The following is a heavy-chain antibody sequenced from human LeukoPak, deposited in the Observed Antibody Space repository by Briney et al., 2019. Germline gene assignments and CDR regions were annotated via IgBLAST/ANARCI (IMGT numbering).Heavy chain of an antibody. J-gene: IGHJ3*02. CDR2: IYYSGST. Sequence: SETLSLTCTVSGGSISSSSYYWGWIRQPPGKGLEWIGSIYYSGSTYYNPSLRSRVTISVDTSKNQFSLKLSSVTAADTAIYYCARDGDVDYGNDGFDMWGQGTLVTVSS. CDR3: ARDGDVDYGNDGFDM. V-gene: IGHV4-39*02. CDR1: GGSISSSSYY. D-gene: IGHD4-17*01.